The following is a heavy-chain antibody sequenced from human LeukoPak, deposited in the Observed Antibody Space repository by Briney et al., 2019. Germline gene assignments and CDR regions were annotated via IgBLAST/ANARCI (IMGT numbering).Heavy chain of an antibody. Sequence: ASVKVSCKSSVYTFIGYYMHWVRQAPGRGVDGVGWINPTSGATNYAQTFQGRVTMTRDTSISTAYMELRRLRSDDKAVYYCARGLDYSASSGYPYFDYWGQGTLVTVSS. J-gene: IGHJ4*02. CDR1: VYTFIGYY. CDR2: INPTSGAT. V-gene: IGHV1-2*02. CDR3: ARGLDYSASSGYPYFDY. D-gene: IGHD3-22*01.